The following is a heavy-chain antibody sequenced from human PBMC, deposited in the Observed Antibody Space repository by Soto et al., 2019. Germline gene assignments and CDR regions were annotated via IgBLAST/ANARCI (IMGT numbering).Heavy chain of an antibody. CDR3: ARGPWLDFYYYYYMDV. CDR2: IYYSGST. CDR1: GGSISSYY. J-gene: IGHJ6*03. Sequence: SETLSLTCTVSGGSISSYYWSWIRQPPGKGLEWIGYIYYSGSTNYNPSLKSRVTISVDTSKNQFSLKLSSVTAADTAVYYCARGPWLDFYYYYYMDVWGKGTTVTVSS. D-gene: IGHD6-19*01. V-gene: IGHV4-59*01.